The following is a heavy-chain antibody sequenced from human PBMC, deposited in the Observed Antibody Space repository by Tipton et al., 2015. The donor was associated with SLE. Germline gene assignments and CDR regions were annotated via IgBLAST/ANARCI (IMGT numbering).Heavy chain of an antibody. CDR1: GGSITSDTYY. CDR2: IYYSGGT. J-gene: IGHJ5*02. Sequence: GLVKPSETLSLTCTVSGGSITSDTYYWGWIRQSPGRGLEWIESIYYSGGTYYNPSLRSRVTMSVDTSKNQLSLKLSSVSAADTAVYYCARGNAIPVIAIHMGWFDPWGQGTLVTVSS. CDR3: ARGNAIPVIAIHMGWFDP. D-gene: IGHD2-21*01. V-gene: IGHV4-39*07.